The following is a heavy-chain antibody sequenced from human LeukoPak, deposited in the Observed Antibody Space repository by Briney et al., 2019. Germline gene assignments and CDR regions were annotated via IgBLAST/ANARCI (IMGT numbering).Heavy chain of an antibody. CDR2: IYSGGST. Sequence: GGSLRLSCAASGFTVSSNYMSWVRQAPGKGVGWVSVIYSGGSTYYTDSVKGRFNISRDNSKNTLYLQMNSLSAEDTAVYYCASSAGYCSGGSCAGGMDVWGQGTTVTVSS. CDR3: ASSAGYCSGGSCAGGMDV. CDR1: GFTVSSNY. D-gene: IGHD2-15*01. V-gene: IGHV3-66*02. J-gene: IGHJ6*02.